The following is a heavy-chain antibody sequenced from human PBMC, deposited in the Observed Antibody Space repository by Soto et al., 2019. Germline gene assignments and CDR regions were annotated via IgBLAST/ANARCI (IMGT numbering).Heavy chain of an antibody. D-gene: IGHD3-10*01. J-gene: IGHJ4*02. CDR1: GFTFSDYW. CDR3: ARDPYGSGSSSSSFDY. V-gene: IGHV3-74*01. CDR2: INIDGSGT. Sequence: EVQLLESGGGVVQPGGSLRISCVVSGFTFSDYWMQWVRQVPGKGLVWVSRINIDGSGTTYADSVRGRFTISRDNAKNTLYLQMNSLRADDTAVYYCARDPYGSGSSSSSFDYWGQGTLVTVSS.